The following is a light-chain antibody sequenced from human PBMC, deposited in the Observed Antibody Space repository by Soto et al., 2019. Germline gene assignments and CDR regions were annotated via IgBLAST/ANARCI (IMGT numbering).Light chain of an antibody. V-gene: IGKV3-20*01. CDR1: QSVSSSY. Sequence: EIVLTQSPGTLSLSPGERATLSCRASQSVSSSYLAWYQQQPGQAPRLLIDGASSRATGIPDRFSGSGSGTDFTLTISRLEPEDFAVYYCQQYGSSPPYTFGQGTKLEIK. CDR2: GAS. J-gene: IGKJ2*01. CDR3: QQYGSSPPYT.